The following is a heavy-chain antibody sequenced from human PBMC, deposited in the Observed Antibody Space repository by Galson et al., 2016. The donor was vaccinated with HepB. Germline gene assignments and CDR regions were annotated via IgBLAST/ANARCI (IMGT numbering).Heavy chain of an antibody. CDR3: ARRGYLDY. CDR2: ISTSSSFR. Sequence: WVRQAPGKGLEWVSSISTSSSFRDYADSVKGRFTISRDNAKNSVYLQMNTLRAEDTAVYYCARRGYLDYWGQGTLVTVSS. J-gene: IGHJ4*01. V-gene: IGHV3-21*01.